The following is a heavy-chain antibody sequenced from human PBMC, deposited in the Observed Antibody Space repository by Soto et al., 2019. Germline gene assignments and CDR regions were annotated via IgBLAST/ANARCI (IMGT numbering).Heavy chain of an antibody. V-gene: IGHV4-31*03. J-gene: IGHJ4*02. CDR3: ARGRSSTSPSPIGY. Sequence: QVQLQQSGPGLVKPSQTLSLTCTVSGGSISSGVYYWSWIRQHPGKGLEWIGNIYYSGSTYYNPSLKSRVTIAVDTSKNQFSLKLSSVTAADTAAYYSARGRSSTSPSPIGYWGQGTLVTVSS. CDR2: IYYSGST. D-gene: IGHD2-2*01. CDR1: GGSISSGVYY.